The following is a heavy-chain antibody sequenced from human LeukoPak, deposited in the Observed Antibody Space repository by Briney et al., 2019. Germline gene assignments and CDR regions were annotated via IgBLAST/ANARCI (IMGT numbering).Heavy chain of an antibody. Sequence: GRSLRLAWAAAGFTFASYWTHCVRQAPGKWRGWVAVIQQDGSNKYYADSVKGRFTISRDNSKNTLYLQMHRLRAEETAVYYCAKDKGLGIAAAGTRGSYFDYWGQGTLVTVSS. CDR3: AKDKGLGIAAAGTRGSYFDY. CDR2: IQQDGSNK. D-gene: IGHD6-13*01. J-gene: IGHJ4*02. CDR1: GFTFASYW. V-gene: IGHV3-30*02.